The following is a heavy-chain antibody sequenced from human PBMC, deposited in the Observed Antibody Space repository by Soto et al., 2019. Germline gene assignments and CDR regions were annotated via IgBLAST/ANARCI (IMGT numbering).Heavy chain of an antibody. Sequence: PSETLSLTCAVSGGSISSRFWWTWVRQPPGKGLEWIGEIFHSGTTNYSPSLKSRVTISVGKSKNQFSLRLNSVTAADTALYYCMRSGAEAGIGRIWGPGTLVTVSS. J-gene: IGHJ4*02. CDR3: MRSGAEAGIGRI. V-gene: IGHV4-4*02. CDR1: GGSISSRFW. D-gene: IGHD6-13*01. CDR2: IFHSGTT.